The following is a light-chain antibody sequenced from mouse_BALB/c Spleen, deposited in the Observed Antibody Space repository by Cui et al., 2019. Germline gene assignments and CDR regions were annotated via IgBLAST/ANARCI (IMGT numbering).Light chain of an antibody. CDR3: HQWSSYPLT. CDR2: STS. Sequence: QIVVTQSPAIISASLGEEITLTCSASSSVSYMHWYQQKSGTSPKLLIYSTSNLASGVPSRFSGSGSGTFYSLTISSVEAEDAADYYCHQWSSYPLTFGGGTKLEIK. CDR1: SSVSY. V-gene: IGKV4-80*01. J-gene: IGKJ1*01.